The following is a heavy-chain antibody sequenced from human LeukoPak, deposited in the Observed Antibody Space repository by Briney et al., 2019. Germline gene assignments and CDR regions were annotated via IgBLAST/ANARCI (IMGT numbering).Heavy chain of an antibody. CDR2: INSGGSST. D-gene: IGHD6-25*01. Sequence: QTGGSLRLSCAASGFTFRSYWMHWVRQAPGKGLVWVSRINSGGSSTDYADSVKGRFTISRDNAKNTLYLQMNTLRDEDTAVYYCARESGSDYFDYWGQGTLVTVSS. CDR1: GFTFRSYW. CDR3: ARESGSDYFDY. V-gene: IGHV3-74*01. J-gene: IGHJ4*02.